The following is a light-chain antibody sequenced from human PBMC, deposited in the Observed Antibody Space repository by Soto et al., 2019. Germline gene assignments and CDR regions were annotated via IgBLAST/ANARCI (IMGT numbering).Light chain of an antibody. CDR1: SSDVGSYNL. J-gene: IGLJ1*01. CDR3: CSYARTSTYV. CDR2: EDN. Sequence: LTQPASVSGSPGQSITISCTGTSSDVGSYNLVSWYQQHPGKAPKLMIYEDNKRPSGVSNRFSVSKSGYTASLTISGLQAEDEADYYCCSYARTSTYVFGRGTKVTVL. V-gene: IGLV2-23*01.